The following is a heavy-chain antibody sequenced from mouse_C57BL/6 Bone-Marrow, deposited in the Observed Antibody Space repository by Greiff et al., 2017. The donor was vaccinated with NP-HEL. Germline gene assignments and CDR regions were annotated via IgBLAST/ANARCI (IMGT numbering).Heavy chain of an antibody. Sequence: QVQLQQSGAELVKPGASVKLSCKASGYTFTSYWMHWVKQRPGQGLEWIGMIHPNSGSTNYNEKFKSKATLTVDKSSSTAYMQLSSLTSEDSAVYYCARGITTVVADIDYWGQGTTLTVSS. CDR3: ARGITTVVADIDY. CDR2: IHPNSGST. V-gene: IGHV1-64*01. J-gene: IGHJ2*01. D-gene: IGHD1-1*01. CDR1: GYTFTSYW.